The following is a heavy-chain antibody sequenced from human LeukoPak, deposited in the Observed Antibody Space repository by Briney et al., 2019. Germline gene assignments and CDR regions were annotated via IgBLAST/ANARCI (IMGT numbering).Heavy chain of an antibody. J-gene: IGHJ4*02. CDR1: GFTFSSYA. CDR3: AKVPNRYFDY. V-gene: IGHV3-64D*09. D-gene: IGHD1-14*01. Sequence: GGSLRLSCSASGFTFSSYATHWVRQAPGKGLEYVSAISSNGGSTYYADSVKGRFTISRDNSKNTLYLQMSSLRAEDTAVYYCAKVPNRYFDYWGQGTLVTVSS. CDR2: ISSNGGST.